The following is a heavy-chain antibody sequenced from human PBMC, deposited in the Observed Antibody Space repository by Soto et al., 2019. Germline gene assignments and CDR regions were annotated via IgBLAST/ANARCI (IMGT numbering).Heavy chain of an antibody. Sequence: QVQLQESGPGLVKPSQTLSLTCTVSGGSISSGDYYWSWIRQPPGKGLEWIGYISYSGNTYYNPSLGSRVTISVDTSKNQFPLRLSSVTAADTAVYYCARASTVTTGAKFDYWGQGTLVTVSS. J-gene: IGHJ4*02. CDR3: ARASTVTTGAKFDY. D-gene: IGHD4-17*01. CDR2: ISYSGNT. CDR1: GGSISSGDYY. V-gene: IGHV4-30-4*01.